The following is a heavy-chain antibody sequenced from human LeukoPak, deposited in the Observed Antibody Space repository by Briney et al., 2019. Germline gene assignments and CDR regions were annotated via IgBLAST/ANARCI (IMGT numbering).Heavy chain of an antibody. Sequence: SETLSLTCTVSGYSISSGYYWGWIRQPPGKGLEWIGSIYHSGSTYYNPSLKSRVTISVDTSKNQFSLKLSSVTAADTAVYYCARGEPSTLLNNDYYFMDVWGKGTTVTVSS. CDR2: IYHSGST. V-gene: IGHV4-38-2*02. D-gene: IGHD1-14*01. CDR1: GYSISSGYY. J-gene: IGHJ6*03. CDR3: ARGEPSTLLNNDYYFMDV.